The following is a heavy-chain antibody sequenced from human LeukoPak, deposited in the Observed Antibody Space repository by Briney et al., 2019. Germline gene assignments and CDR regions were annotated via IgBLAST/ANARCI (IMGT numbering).Heavy chain of an antibody. V-gene: IGHV4-59*12. J-gene: IGHJ5*02. D-gene: IGHD4/OR15-4a*01. CDR2: IYYSGST. CDR1: GGSISSYY. Sequence: SETLSLTCTVSGGSISSYYWSWIRQPPGKGLEWIGYIYYSGSTNYNPSLKSRVTISVDTSKNQFSLKLSSVTAADTAVYYCAREGLYNNWFDPWGQGTLVTVSS. CDR3: AREGLYNNWFDP.